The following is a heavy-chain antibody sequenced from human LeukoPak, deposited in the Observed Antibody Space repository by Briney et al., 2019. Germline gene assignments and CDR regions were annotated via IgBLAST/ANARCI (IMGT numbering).Heavy chain of an antibody. CDR2: INHSGST. CDR1: GGSFSGYY. CDR3: AXRRXYDSSLFWNFDL. V-gene: IGHV4-34*01. J-gene: IGHJ2*01. Sequence: SETLSLTCAVYGGSFSGYYWSWIRQSPGKGLEWIGEINHSGSTNYNPSLKSRVTISVDTSKNQFSLKLNSVTAADTAGYYCAXRRXYDSSLFWNFDLWDRGTLVTVSS. D-gene: IGHD6-6*01.